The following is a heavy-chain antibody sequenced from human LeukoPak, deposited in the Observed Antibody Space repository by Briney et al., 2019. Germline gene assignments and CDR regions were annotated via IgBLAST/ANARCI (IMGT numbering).Heavy chain of an antibody. Sequence: SETLSLTCSVSGGSINSYGYYWAWIRQPPGKRPEWIGSIFYSGSTHYNPSLQSRITISADTSKGQFSLKLSSVTAADTAVYYCARIRNYYDSSGYHNYFDYWGQGTLVTVSS. J-gene: IGHJ4*02. CDR3: ARIRNYYDSSGYHNYFDY. CDR2: IFYSGST. CDR1: GGSINSYGYY. V-gene: IGHV4-39*07. D-gene: IGHD3-22*01.